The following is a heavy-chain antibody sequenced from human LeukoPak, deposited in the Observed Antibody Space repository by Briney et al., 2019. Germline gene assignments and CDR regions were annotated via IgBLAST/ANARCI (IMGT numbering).Heavy chain of an antibody. J-gene: IGHJ5*02. Sequence: SETLSLTCAVYGGSFSGYYWSWIRQPPGKGLEWIGEINHSGSTNYNPSLKSRVTISVDTSKNQFSLKLSSVTAADTAVYYCARGPRVVPAAKRTSNWFDPWGQGTLVTVSS. V-gene: IGHV4-34*01. CDR1: GGSFSGYY. CDR2: INHSGST. CDR3: ARGPRVVPAAKRTSNWFDP. D-gene: IGHD2-2*01.